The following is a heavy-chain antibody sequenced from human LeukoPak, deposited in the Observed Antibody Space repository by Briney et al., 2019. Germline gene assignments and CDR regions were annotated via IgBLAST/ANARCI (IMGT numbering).Heavy chain of an antibody. CDR2: VIPTFGTS. J-gene: IGHJ5*02. CDR1: GGTFNNFA. CDR3: ARGPARLS. Sequence: ASVKVSCKASGGTFNNFAVAWVRQAPGQGLEWMGGVIPTFGTSSTAQKFQGRVTITADLSTSTSYMELRALTFEDTAIYFCARGPARLSWGQGTLVTVSS. V-gene: IGHV1-69*13.